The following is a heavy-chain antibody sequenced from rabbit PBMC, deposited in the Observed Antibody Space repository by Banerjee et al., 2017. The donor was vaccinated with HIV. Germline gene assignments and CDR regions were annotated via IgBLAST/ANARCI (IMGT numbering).Heavy chain of an antibody. D-gene: IGHD4-1*01. CDR3: ARDMTDSIGWNFGW. CDR1: GVSFSFNNY. J-gene: IGHJ4*01. CDR2: IDVGSSDFT. Sequence: QEKLVESGGGLVQPEGSLTLTCTASGVSFSFNNYMCWVRQAPGKGLEWIGCIDVGSSDFTYFAAWAKGRFTISKASSTTVTLQMTSLTAADTATYFCARDMTDSIGWNFGWWGPGTLVTVS. V-gene: IGHV1S45*01.